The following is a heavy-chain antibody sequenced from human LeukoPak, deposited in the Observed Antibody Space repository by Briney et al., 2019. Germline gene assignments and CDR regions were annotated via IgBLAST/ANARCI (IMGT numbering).Heavy chain of an antibody. CDR1: GYTFTNYA. J-gene: IGHJ4*02. Sequence: ASVKLSCKASGYTFTNYAIYWVRQAPGQRLEWMGWINAGNGNTKCSQKFQGRVTITRDTSASTAYMELSSLRSEDTAVYFCASEQHGRFDYWGQGTLATVSS. CDR3: ASEQHGRFDY. CDR2: INAGNGNT. D-gene: IGHD6-13*01. V-gene: IGHV1-3*01.